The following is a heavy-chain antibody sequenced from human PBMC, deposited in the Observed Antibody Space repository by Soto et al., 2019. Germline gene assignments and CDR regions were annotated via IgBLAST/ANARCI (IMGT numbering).Heavy chain of an antibody. CDR3: AHLYGDYVPFDY. V-gene: IGHV2-5*02. CDR2: IYWDDDK. CDR1: GFSLSTSGVG. D-gene: IGHD4-17*01. Sequence: QITLKESGPTLVKPTQTLTLTCTFSGFSLSTSGVGVGWIRQPPGKALEWLALIYWDDDKRYSPSLKSRLTITNDTSKNQVVLTMTNMDPVDTATYYCAHLYGDYVPFDYWGQGTLVTVSS. J-gene: IGHJ4*02.